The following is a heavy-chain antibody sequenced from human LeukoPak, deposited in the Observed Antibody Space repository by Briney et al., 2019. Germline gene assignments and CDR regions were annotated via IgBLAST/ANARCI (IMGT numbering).Heavy chain of an antibody. Sequence: ASVTVSCKASGYTFIAYYLHWVRQAPGQGLEWMGWISAYNGNTNYAQKLQGRVTMTTDTSTSTAYMELRSLRSDDTAVYYCAREDIAAAGNPFVQHWGQGNLVTVSS. CDR3: AREDIAAAGNPFVQH. CDR1: GYTFIAYY. V-gene: IGHV1-18*04. D-gene: IGHD6-13*01. J-gene: IGHJ1*01. CDR2: ISAYNGNT.